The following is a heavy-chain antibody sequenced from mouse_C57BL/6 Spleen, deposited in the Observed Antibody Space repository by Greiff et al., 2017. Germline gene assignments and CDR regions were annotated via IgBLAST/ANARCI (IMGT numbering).Heavy chain of an antibody. J-gene: IGHJ2*01. Sequence: QVQLQQPGAELVKPGASVKMSCKASGYTFTSYWITWVKQRPGQGLEWIGDIYPGSGSTNYNEKFKSKATLTVDTSSSTAYMQLSSLTSEDSAVYYWARRGYDYDGKDYFDYWGQGTTLTVSS. CDR3: ARRGYDYDGKDYFDY. V-gene: IGHV1-55*01. CDR2: IYPGSGST. D-gene: IGHD2-4*01. CDR1: GYTFTSYW.